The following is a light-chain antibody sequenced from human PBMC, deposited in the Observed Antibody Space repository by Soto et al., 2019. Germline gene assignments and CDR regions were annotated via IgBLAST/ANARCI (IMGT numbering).Light chain of an antibody. CDR1: SSDVGSYNL. J-gene: IGLJ2*01. CDR3: CSYAGSSTHVV. CDR2: EVS. V-gene: IGLV2-23*02. Sequence: QSALTQPASVSGSPGQSITISCTGTSSDVGSYNLVSWYQQHPGKAPKLMIYEVSKRPSGVSNRFSGSKSGNTASLTISGLQDEDEDDYYCCSYAGSSTHVVFGGGTKVTVL.